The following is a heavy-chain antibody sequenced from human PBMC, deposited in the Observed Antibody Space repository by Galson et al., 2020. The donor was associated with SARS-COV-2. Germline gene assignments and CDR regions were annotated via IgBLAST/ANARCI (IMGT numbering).Heavy chain of an antibody. D-gene: IGHD2-15*01. CDR2: ISAYNGNT. J-gene: IGHJ6*02. CDR1: GYTFTSYG. V-gene: IGHV1-18*04. Sequence: ASVKVSCKASGYTFTSYGISWVRQAPGQGLEWMGWISAYNGNTNYAQKLQGRVTMTTDTSTSTAYMELRSLRSDDTAVYYCARDHIVVVVAQSENYYYYGMDVWGQGTTVTVSS. CDR3: ARDHIVVVVAQSENYYYYGMDV.